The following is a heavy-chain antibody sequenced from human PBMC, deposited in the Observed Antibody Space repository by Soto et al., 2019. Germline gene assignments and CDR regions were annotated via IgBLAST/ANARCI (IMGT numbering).Heavy chain of an antibody. D-gene: IGHD3-10*01. V-gene: IGHV3-48*01. CDR2: ISSGRTTT. CDR1: GFTFSTFS. CDR3: TREGLVAGADLHYFIRPPEV. Sequence: EVQLVESGGGLVQPGGSLRLSCAASGFTFSTFSMNWVRQAPGKGLEWVSYISSGRTTTYYADSVKGRFTISRDNAKNSLYLQMDSLRAEDMGVYYCTREGLVAGADLHYFIRPPEVWCQGTTVTVSS. J-gene: IGHJ6*02.